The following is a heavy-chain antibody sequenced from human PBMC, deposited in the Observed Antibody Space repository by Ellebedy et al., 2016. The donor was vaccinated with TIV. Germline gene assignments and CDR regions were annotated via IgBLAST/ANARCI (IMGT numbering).Heavy chain of an antibody. CDR1: GDSINSYF. D-gene: IGHD4-17*01. CDR3: ARGADYGDYYFDF. J-gene: IGHJ4*02. Sequence: SETLSLTXTVSGDSINSYFWSWIRQPPGRGLEWIGYIYSSGRTNYNPSLKGRVTMSVDTSKNQFSLRLSSVTAADTGVYYCARGADYGDYYFDFWGQGTLVTVSS. V-gene: IGHV4-59*01. CDR2: IYSSGRT.